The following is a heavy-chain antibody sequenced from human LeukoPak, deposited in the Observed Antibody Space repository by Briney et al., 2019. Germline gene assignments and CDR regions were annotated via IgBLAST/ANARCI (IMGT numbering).Heavy chain of an antibody. D-gene: IGHD2-2*03. Sequence: SETLSLTCTVSGGSMSSYYWSWIRQPPGKGLEWIGSIYYSGSTYYNPSLKSRVTISVDTSKNQVSLKLSPVTAADTGVYYCARGTILDKWGQGTLVTVSS. CDR2: IYYSGST. CDR1: GGSMSSYY. CDR3: ARGTILDK. J-gene: IGHJ1*01. V-gene: IGHV4-39*07.